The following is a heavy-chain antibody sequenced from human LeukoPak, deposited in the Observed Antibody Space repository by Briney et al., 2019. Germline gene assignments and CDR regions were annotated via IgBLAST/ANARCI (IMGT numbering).Heavy chain of an antibody. Sequence: GGSLRPSCVGSEFTFSGYSMNWVRQAPGKGLEWVAYISSGSGIIYYADSVKGRFTVSRDNAKNSLYLQMSSLRAEDTAVYYCARRGTAPYYYMDVWSKGTAVTVSS. J-gene: IGHJ6*03. CDR2: ISSGSGII. CDR3: ARRGTAPYYYMDV. V-gene: IGHV3-48*01. CDR1: EFTFSGYS.